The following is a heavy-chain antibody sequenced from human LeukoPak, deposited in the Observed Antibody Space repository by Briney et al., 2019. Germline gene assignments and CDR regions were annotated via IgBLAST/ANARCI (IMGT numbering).Heavy chain of an antibody. CDR2: INPSSGGT. CDR3: ARARRAVAANRYWFDP. J-gene: IGHJ5*02. V-gene: IGHV1-46*01. CDR1: GYTFTSQY. D-gene: IGHD6-19*01. Sequence: ASVKVSCKASGYTFTSQYMHWLRQAPGQGLEWMGVINPSSGGTDFAPKFQGRLTVTRDTSTSTVYMELSSLRSEDTAVYYCARARRAVAANRYWFDPWGQGTLVTVSS.